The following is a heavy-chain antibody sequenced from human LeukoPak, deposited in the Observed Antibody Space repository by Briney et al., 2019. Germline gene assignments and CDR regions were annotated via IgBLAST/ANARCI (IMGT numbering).Heavy chain of an antibody. V-gene: IGHV1-69*05. CDR3: ARDELLAAAAHYYYGMDV. CDR1: GGTFSSYA. J-gene: IGHJ6*02. CDR2: IIPIFGTA. D-gene: IGHD6-13*01. Sequence: SVKVSCKASGGTFSSYAISWVRQAPGQGLEWMGGIIPIFGTANYAQKFQGRVTITTDESMSTAYMELSSLRSEDTAVYYCARDELLAAAAHYYYGMDVWGQGTTVTVSS.